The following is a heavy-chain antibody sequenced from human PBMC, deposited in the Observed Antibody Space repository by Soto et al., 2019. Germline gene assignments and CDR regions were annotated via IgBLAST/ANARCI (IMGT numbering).Heavy chain of an antibody. CDR2: IIPIPGTA. CDR1: GGNFSSYA. CDR3: ARSQGSSTSLEIYYYYYSGMDV. J-gene: IGHJ6*02. Sequence: QVQLVQSGAEVKKPGSSVKVSCKASGGNFSSYAISWVRQAPGQGLEWMGGIIPIPGTANYAQKFQGRVTITADESTSTAYMELSSLRSEDTAVYYCARSQGSSTSLEIYYYYYSGMDVWGQGTTVTVSS. D-gene: IGHD2-2*01. V-gene: IGHV1-69*01.